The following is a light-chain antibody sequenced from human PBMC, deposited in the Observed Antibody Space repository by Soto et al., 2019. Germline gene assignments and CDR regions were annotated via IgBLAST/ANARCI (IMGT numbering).Light chain of an antibody. Sequence: DIQMTQSPSSLSASVGDRVTITCQASQNINNYLNWYQQKPGRAPKLLIYDASNLEAGVPPRFRGSGSGTDFTFTISRLQPEDIATYYCQQYENLPTCGEVKRLEIK. CDR2: DAS. CDR3: QQYENLPT. V-gene: IGKV1-33*01. J-gene: IGKJ5*01. CDR1: QNINNY.